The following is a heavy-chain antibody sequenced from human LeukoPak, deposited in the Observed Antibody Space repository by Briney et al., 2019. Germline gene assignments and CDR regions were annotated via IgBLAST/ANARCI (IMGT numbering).Heavy chain of an antibody. D-gene: IGHD3-3*01. CDR3: ARGGYDFRTMWSRPNWFDP. J-gene: IGHJ5*02. V-gene: IGHV4-34*01. CDR1: GGSFSGYY. CDR2: IHHSGST. Sequence: SETLSLTCAVYGGSFSGYYWSWIRQPPGKGLEWIGEIHHSGSTNYNPSLKSRVTIAVDTSKNRFSLKLSSVTAADTAVYYCARGGYDFRTMWSRPNWFDPWGQGTLVTVSS.